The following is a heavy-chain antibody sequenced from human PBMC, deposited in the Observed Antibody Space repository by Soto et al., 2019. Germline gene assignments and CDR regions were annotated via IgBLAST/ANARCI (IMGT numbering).Heavy chain of an antibody. D-gene: IGHD5-12*01. CDR1: GFTYSSYA. CDR3: ARDGGDGYNRRFDP. CDR2: TSYDESNR. Sequence: PGGSLRLSCAASGFTYSSYAMSWIRQAPGKGLEWVAGTSYDESNRYYADSVKGRFTVSRDNSKNTLYLQMNSLRAEDTAVYYCARDGGDGYNRRFDPWGQGTLVTVSS. V-gene: IGHV3-30*03. J-gene: IGHJ5*02.